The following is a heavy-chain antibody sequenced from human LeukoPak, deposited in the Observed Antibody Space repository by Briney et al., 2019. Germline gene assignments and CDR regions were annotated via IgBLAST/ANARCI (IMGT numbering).Heavy chain of an antibody. J-gene: IGHJ4*02. CDR2: ISGSGGST. D-gene: IGHD3-10*01. V-gene: IGHV3-23*01. CDR1: GFTLSSYG. CDR3: AKAASIYYGSGSYFNY. Sequence: GGSLRLSCAASGFTLSSYGMSWVRQAPGKGLEWVSAISGSGGSTYYADSVKGRFTISRDNSKNTLYLQMNSLRAEDTAVYCCAKAASIYYGSGSYFNYWGQGTLVTVSS.